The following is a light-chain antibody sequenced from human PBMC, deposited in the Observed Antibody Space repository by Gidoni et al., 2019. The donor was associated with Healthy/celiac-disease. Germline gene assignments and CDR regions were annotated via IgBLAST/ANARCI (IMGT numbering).Light chain of an antibody. CDR1: QSISSY. V-gene: IGKV1-39*01. J-gene: IGKJ2*01. Sequence: DIQMTQSPSSLSASVGDRVTITCRASQSISSYLNWYQQKPGKAPKLLIYAASSLQSGVPSRFSGSGSGTDFTLTISSQQPEDFATYYCQQSYSTPYTFXQXTKLEIK. CDR2: AAS. CDR3: QQSYSTPYT.